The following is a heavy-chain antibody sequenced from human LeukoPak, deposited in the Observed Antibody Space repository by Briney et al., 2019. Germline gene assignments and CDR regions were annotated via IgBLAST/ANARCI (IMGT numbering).Heavy chain of an antibody. Sequence: GGSLRLSCAASGFTLSSNYMSWVRHAPGKGLEWVSVIYSGGSAYYADSVEGRFTISRDNSKNTLYLQMNTLGAEDAAVYYCARTVAGSGIDYFDYWGQGTLVTVSS. CDR1: GFTLSSNY. CDR2: IYSGGSA. V-gene: IGHV3-53*01. CDR3: ARTVAGSGIDYFDY. J-gene: IGHJ4*02. D-gene: IGHD6-19*01.